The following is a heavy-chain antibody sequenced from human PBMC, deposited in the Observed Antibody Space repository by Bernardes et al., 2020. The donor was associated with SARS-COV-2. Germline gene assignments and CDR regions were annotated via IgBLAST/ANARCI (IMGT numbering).Heavy chain of an antibody. Sequence: SLTCTVSGGSLSSYNWSWIRQPPGKGLEWIGFIYYSGSTNYNPSLKSRVTISADTSKNQFSLKLSSVTAADTAVYYCAGLQGPPARYGMDVWGQGTTVTVSS. CDR1: GGSLSSYN. J-gene: IGHJ6*02. CDR2: IYYSGST. V-gene: IGHV4-59*01. CDR3: AGLQGPPARYGMDV.